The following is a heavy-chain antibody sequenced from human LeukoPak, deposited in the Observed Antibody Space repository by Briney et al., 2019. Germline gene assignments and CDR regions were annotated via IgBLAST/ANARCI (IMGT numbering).Heavy chain of an antibody. D-gene: IGHD3-10*01. J-gene: IGHJ4*02. CDR1: GYTFTSYY. CDR2: INPSGGST. CDR3: ARDLRPPYGSGSYDDGDY. Sequence: ASVTVSCKASGYTFTSYYMHWVRQAPGQGLDWMGIINPSGGSTSYVQKFQGRVTMTRDTSTSTVYMELSSLRSEDTAVYYCARDLRPPYGSGSYDDGDYWGQGTLVTVSS. V-gene: IGHV1-46*01.